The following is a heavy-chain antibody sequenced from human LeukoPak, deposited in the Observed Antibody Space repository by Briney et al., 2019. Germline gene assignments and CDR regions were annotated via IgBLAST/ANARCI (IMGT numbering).Heavy chain of an antibody. CDR1: GFTFTHYA. D-gene: IGHD3-22*01. CDR3: ARDPRGPAGYDSPARDTFDY. J-gene: IGHJ4*02. V-gene: IGHV3-30*03. Sequence: GGSLRLSCAASGFTFTHYAMHWVRQTPGKGLEWVAVIFYDGTIQYYSDSVRGRLIVSRDNPKNTLYLQMNSLRAEDRAVYYCARDPRGPAGYDSPARDTFDYWGQGTLVTVSS. CDR2: IFYDGTIQ.